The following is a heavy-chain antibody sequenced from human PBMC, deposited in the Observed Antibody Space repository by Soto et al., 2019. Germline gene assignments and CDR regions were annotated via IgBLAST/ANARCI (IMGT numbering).Heavy chain of an antibody. CDR2: ISASGGST. J-gene: IGHJ4*02. CDR3: AKDMAVLGESLDY. V-gene: IGHV3-23*01. D-gene: IGHD3-10*01. CDR1: RFTFSSYA. Sequence: EVQLLESGGGLVQPGGSLRLSCAASRFTFSSYAMSWVRQAPGKGLEWVSAISASGGSTYYADSVKGRFTISRDSSKNTLYLQMTSLRAEDTAVYYCAKDMAVLGESLDYWGQGTLVTVSS.